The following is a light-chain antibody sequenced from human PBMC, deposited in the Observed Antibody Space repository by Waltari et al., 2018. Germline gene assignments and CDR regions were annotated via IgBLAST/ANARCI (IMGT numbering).Light chain of an antibody. CDR3: CSYAGGAAVV. J-gene: IGLJ2*01. CDR2: EVD. CDR1: IRAVGSYNL. Sequence: QSALPQPASVSGSPGPSITISCTGTIRAVGSYNLVSWYQQYPGKAPKFMIYEVDKRPSGVSNRFSGSKSGNTASLTISGLQAEDEADYYCCSYAGGAAVVFGGGTRLTVL. V-gene: IGLV2-23*02.